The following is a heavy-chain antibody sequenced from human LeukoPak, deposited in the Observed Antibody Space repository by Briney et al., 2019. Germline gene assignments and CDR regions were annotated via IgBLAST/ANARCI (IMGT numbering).Heavy chain of an antibody. CDR3: AKDHPIVVVPAGPWFDP. CDR1: GFTFSSYG. D-gene: IGHD2-2*01. CDR2: ISYYGSNK. V-gene: IGHV3-30*18. Sequence: SGGSLRLSCAGSGFTFSSYGMHWGRQAPRKRPEWVAVISYYGSNKYYADSVKGRFTISRDNSTNTLYLPMNSLRAEDTAVYSCAKDHPIVVVPAGPWFDPWGQGTLVTVSS. J-gene: IGHJ5*02.